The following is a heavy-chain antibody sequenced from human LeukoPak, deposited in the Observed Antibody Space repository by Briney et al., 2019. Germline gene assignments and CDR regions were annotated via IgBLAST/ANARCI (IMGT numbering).Heavy chain of an antibody. CDR1: GFTFAGYW. D-gene: IGHD2-15*01. CDR3: AKLSECSFDS. CDR2: IKSDGSEK. V-gene: IGHV3-7*02. J-gene: IGHJ4*02. Sequence: QPGGSLRLSCTASGFTFAGYWMTWVRHPPGKGLEWVANIKSDGSEKYYVDSVKGRFTVSRDNTKNSLSLQLNSLRAEDTAVYYCAKLSECSFDSRGQGTQVTVSS.